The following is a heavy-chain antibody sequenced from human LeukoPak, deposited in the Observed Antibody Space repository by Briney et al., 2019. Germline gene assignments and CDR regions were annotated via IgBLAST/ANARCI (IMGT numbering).Heavy chain of an antibody. CDR2: IDWRGNSL. D-gene: IGHD1-1*01. V-gene: IGHV3-9*01. J-gene: IGHJ4*02. CDR3: SKTSSRGFRTGADF. CDR1: GFTFDDYA. Sequence: GRSLRLSCTASGFTFDDYAMHWVRQPPGKGLEWVSGIDWRGNSLAYADSVKGRFTISRDNAKNSLYLQMNNLRPGDTTLYYCSKTSSRGFRTGADFWGQGTLVTVPS.